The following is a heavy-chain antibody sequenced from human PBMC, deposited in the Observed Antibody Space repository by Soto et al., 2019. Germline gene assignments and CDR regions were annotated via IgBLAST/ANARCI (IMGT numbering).Heavy chain of an antibody. J-gene: IGHJ4*02. Sequence: PGESLKISCKASGYTFTSYWIGWVRQMPGKGLEWMGIIYPSNSETRFSPSFQGQVTLSADKSIFTAYLQWSSLKASDTAMYYCARQEATAGNDCFDHWGQGTLVTVSS. V-gene: IGHV5-51*01. CDR2: IYPSNSET. D-gene: IGHD6-13*01. CDR1: GYTFTSYW. CDR3: ARQEATAGNDCFDH.